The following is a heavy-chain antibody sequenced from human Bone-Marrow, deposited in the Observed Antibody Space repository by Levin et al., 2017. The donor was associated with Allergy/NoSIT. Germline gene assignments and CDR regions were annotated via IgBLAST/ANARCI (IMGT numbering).Heavy chain of an antibody. CDR3: AKSGISSGYWFAP. CDR2: IYTGGDK. D-gene: IGHD5-18*01. J-gene: IGHJ5*02. CDR1: GFAVNLNY. V-gene: IGHV3-66*01. Sequence: GGSLRLSCAASGFAVNLNYMTWVRQAPGKGLEWVSVIYTGGDKHYADSVKGRFTISRDNSKNTVFLQMNNLRVEDTAVYYCAKSGISSGYWFAPWGQGTLVTVSS.